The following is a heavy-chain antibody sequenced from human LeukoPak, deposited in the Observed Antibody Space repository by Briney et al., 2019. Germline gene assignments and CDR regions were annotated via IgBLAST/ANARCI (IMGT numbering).Heavy chain of an antibody. CDR1: GFTFNNYA. D-gene: IGHD6-19*01. CDR3: GKTTAGYSSGRFPGWPVDY. V-gene: IGHV3-23*01. Sequence: GGSLRLSCAASGFTFNNYAMYWVRQAPGKGLEWISGIFGSGGSAHYADSVKGRFTISRDNSKNTLYLQMYRLRAEDTAVYYCGKTTAGYSSGRFPGWPVDYWGQGTLVTVSS. J-gene: IGHJ4*02. CDR2: IFGSGGSA.